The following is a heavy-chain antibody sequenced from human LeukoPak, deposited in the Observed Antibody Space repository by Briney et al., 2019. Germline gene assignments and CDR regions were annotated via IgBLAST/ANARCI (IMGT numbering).Heavy chain of an antibody. Sequence: GRSLRLSCAASGFTFSTYGMHWVRQAPGKGLEWVSYISSSGYIIYYADSVKGRFTTSRDNAKNSLYLQMNSLRAEDTAVYYCAKDRCSSTSCLQLDVWGQGTAVTVSS. J-gene: IGHJ6*02. V-gene: IGHV3-48*04. D-gene: IGHD2-2*01. CDR1: GFTFSTYG. CDR3: AKDRCSSTSCLQLDV. CDR2: ISSSGYII.